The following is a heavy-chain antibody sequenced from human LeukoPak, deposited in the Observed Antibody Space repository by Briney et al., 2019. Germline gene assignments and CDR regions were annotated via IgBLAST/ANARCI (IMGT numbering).Heavy chain of an antibody. CDR3: AKHRKGVSSSVFDY. J-gene: IGHJ4*02. Sequence: PGGSLRLSCAASGFTVSGNYMSWVRQAPGKGLEWVSVMYSGDSTYYADSVKGRFTISRDNSKNTLYLQMNSLRAEDTAVYYCAKHRKGVSSSVFDYWGQGTLVTVSS. V-gene: IGHV3-53*01. CDR2: MYSGDST. D-gene: IGHD6-6*01. CDR1: GFTVSGNY.